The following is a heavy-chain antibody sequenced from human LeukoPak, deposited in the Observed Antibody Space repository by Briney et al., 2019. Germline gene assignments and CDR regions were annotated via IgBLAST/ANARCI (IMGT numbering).Heavy chain of an antibody. CDR2: ISSSSSPI. V-gene: IGHV3-48*01. CDR1: GFTFSSYS. CDR3: ARVGSGRILYYFDY. D-gene: IGHD6-19*01. J-gene: IGHJ4*02. Sequence: RGSLRLSCAASGFTFSSYSMNWVRQAPGKGLEWVSYISSSSSPIYYADSVKGRFTISRDNSKNTLYLQMNSLRAEDTAVYYCARVGSGRILYYFDYWGQGTLVTVSS.